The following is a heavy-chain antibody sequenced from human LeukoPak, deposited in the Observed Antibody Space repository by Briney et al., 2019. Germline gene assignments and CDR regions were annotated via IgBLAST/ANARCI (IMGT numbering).Heavy chain of an antibody. CDR3: ARHAYCSGGSCLAAIDY. V-gene: IGHV4-30-4*08. Sequence: PSETLSLTCTVSGGSLSSGDYDWSWIRPPPGKGLEWIGSIYYSGSTYYNPSLKSRVTISVDTSQNQFSLKLSSVTAADTAVYYCARHAYCSGGSCLAAIDYWGQGTLVTVSS. J-gene: IGHJ4*02. D-gene: IGHD2-15*01. CDR1: GGSLSSGDYD. CDR2: IYYSGST.